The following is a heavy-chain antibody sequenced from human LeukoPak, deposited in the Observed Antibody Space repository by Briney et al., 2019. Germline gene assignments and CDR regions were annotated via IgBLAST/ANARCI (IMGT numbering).Heavy chain of an antibody. CDR1: GFTFSQYA. Sequence: GGSLRLSCAASGFTFSQYAIHWVRQAPGKGLEWVAVISYDGNHKYYADSVKGRFTISSSRDNSKNTLYLQMNSLRVEDTAVYYCASSGSYRFDYWGQGTLVTVSS. J-gene: IGHJ4*02. CDR2: ISYDGNHK. V-gene: IGHV3-30-3*01. CDR3: ASSGSYRFDY. D-gene: IGHD1-26*01.